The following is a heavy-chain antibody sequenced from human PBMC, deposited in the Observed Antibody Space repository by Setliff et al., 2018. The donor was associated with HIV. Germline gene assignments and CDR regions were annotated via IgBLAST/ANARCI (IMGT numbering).Heavy chain of an antibody. D-gene: IGHD3-16*01. Sequence: RASVKVSCKTSGVSFSSYAISWVRQAPGQGLEWMGGIIPIFDIAKYAQKFEGRLTITADESTTTAYMELSSLRSEDTAVYFCARESRGTYRGDFDYWGQGTLVTVSS. V-gene: IGHV1-69*13. J-gene: IGHJ4*02. CDR3: ARESRGTYRGDFDY. CDR1: GVSFSSYA. CDR2: IIPIFDIA.